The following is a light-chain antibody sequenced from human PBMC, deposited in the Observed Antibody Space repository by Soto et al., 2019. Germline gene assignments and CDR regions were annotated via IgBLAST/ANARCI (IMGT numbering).Light chain of an antibody. CDR1: QSVSSSY. CDR2: DAS. V-gene: IGKV3D-20*01. J-gene: IGKJ5*01. Sequence: EIILTQSPATLSLSPGERATLSCGASQSVSSSYVAWYQHRPGLAPRLLIHDASSRATGIPDRFSGTKSGTDFTLTIRRLEPEDAEVYYCQQYGSSPITFGQGTRLEIK. CDR3: QQYGSSPIT.